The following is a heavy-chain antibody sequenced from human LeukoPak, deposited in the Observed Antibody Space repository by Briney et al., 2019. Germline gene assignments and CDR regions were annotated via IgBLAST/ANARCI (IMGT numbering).Heavy chain of an antibody. D-gene: IGHD3-22*01. V-gene: IGHV3-23*01. CDR2: ISGSGGST. J-gene: IGHJ4*02. CDR1: GFTFSSYA. CDR3: AKGRYYYDSSAMYYFDY. Sequence: GGSLRLSCAASGFTFSSYAMSWVRQAPGKGLESLSPISGSGGSTYYADSVKGRFTISRDNSKNTLYLQMNSLRAEDTAVYYCAKGRYYYDSSAMYYFDYWGQGTLVTASS.